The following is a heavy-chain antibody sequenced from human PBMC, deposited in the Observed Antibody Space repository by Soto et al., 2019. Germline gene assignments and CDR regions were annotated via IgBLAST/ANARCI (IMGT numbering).Heavy chain of an antibody. CDR3: GYGPHYVWGSYRLDY. CDR2: ISGSGGST. Sequence: PGGSLRLSCAASGFTFSSYAMSWVRQAPGKGLEWVSAISGSGGSTYYADSVKGRFTISRDNSKNTLYLQMNSLRAEDTAVYYCGYGPHYVWGSYRLDYWGQGTLVTVSS. CDR1: GFTFSSYA. D-gene: IGHD3-16*02. J-gene: IGHJ4*02. V-gene: IGHV3-23*01.